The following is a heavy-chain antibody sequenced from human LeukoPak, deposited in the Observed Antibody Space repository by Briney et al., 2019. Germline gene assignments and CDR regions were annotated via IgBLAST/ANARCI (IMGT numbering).Heavy chain of an antibody. D-gene: IGHD6-6*01. CDR3: ARSHHGSISVWFDP. V-gene: IGHV1-2*02. CDR1: GYTFTGYY. Sequence: GASVKVSCKASGYTFTGYYMHWVRQAPGQGLEWMGWINPNSGGTNYAQKFQGRVTMTRDTSISTAYMELSRLRSDDTAVYYCARSHHGSISVWFDPWGQGTLVTVSS. CDR2: INPNSGGT. J-gene: IGHJ5*02.